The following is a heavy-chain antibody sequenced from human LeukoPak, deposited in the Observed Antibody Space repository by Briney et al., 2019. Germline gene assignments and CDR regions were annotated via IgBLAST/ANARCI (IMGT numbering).Heavy chain of an antibody. CDR1: GFTFSSYW. J-gene: IGHJ4*02. Sequence: SGGSLRLTCAASGFTFSSYWMHWVRQAPGKGLVWVSRIKSGGSSTGYADSVKGRFTISRDNSKNTLYLQMNSLRAEDTAVYYCARAPDYGDYGGYFDYWGQGTLVTVSS. CDR2: IKSGGSST. CDR3: ARAPDYGDYGGYFDY. D-gene: IGHD4-17*01. V-gene: IGHV3-74*01.